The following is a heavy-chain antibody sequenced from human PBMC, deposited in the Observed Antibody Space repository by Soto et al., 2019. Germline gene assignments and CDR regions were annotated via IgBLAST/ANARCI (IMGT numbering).Heavy chain of an antibody. V-gene: IGHV3-30*14. J-gene: IGHJ6*02. CDR3: ARDGADILTGYYYYYGMDV. CDR1: GFTFSSYV. D-gene: IGHD3-9*01. Sequence: GGSLRLSCVASGFTFSSYVIHWVRQAPGKGLEWVALISTDGTEKHYPGSVRGRFTISRDNSKNTLYLQMNSLRAEDTAVYYCARDGADILTGYYYYYGMDVWGQGTTVTVSS. CDR2: ISTDGTEK.